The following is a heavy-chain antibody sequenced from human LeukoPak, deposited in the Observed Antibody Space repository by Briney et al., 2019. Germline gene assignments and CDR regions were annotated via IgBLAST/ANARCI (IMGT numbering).Heavy chain of an antibody. Sequence: SETLSLTCIVSGGSISSSNYYWGWIRQAPGKGLEWIGSIYDSGSTYYNPSLKSRVTIYVDTSKNQFSLKLNSVTAADTAVYYCARGRSTPGAPFDYWGQGTLVTVSS. D-gene: IGHD3-10*01. J-gene: IGHJ4*02. CDR3: ARGRSTPGAPFDY. V-gene: IGHV4-39*01. CDR2: IYDSGST. CDR1: GGSISSSNYY.